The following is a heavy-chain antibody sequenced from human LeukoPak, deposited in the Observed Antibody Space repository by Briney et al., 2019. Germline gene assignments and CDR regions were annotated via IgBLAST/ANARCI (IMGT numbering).Heavy chain of an antibody. D-gene: IGHD2-21*02. V-gene: IGHV3-33*06. J-gene: IGHJ3*02. Sequence: GGSLRLSCAASGFTFSSYGMHWVRQAPGKGLEWVAVIWYDGSNKYYADSVKGRFTISRDNSKNTLYLQMNSLRAEDTAVYYCAKDLESGGDAFDIWGQGTMVTVSS. CDR2: IWYDGSNK. CDR3: AKDLESGGDAFDI. CDR1: GFTFSSYG.